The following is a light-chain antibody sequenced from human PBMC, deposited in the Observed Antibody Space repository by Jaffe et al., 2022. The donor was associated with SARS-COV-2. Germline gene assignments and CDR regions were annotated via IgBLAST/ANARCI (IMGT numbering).Light chain of an antibody. CDR2: QIS. J-gene: IGKJ2*02. Sequence: DIQMTQSPSTLSASVGDRVTITCRASQSISGWLAWYQQKPGKAPKLLIYQISNLESGVPSRFSGSGSGTEFSLSISSLQPDDFATYYCQQYNRYPCTFGQGTKLEIK. V-gene: IGKV1-5*03. CDR3: QQYNRYPCT. CDR1: QSISGW.